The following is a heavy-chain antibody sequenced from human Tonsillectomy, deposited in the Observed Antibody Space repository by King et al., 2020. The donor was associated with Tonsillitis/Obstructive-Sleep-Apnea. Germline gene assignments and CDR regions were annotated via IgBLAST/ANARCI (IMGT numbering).Heavy chain of an antibody. CDR3: ARPTYCSATICSDAFDM. Sequence: VQLQQWGAGLLKPSETLSLTCAVYGGSFSGYYWSWIRQPPGKGLEWLGEISHIGSTNYNPSLKSRVTISVDTSKNQFSLKLTSVTAADTAVYYCARPTYCSATICSDAFDMWGQGTMGTVFS. J-gene: IGHJ3*02. V-gene: IGHV4-34*01. CDR1: GGSFSGYY. CDR2: ISHIGST. D-gene: IGHD2-2*01.